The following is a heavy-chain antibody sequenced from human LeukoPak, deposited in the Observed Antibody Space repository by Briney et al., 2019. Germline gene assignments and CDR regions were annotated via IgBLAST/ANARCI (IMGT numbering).Heavy chain of an antibody. V-gene: IGHV3-33*01. Sequence: GSLRLSCAASGITFNAIHWVRQAPGKGLEWVALTWYDGRNKYYADSVKGRFTISIDNSKNMVYLHLHSLRADDTAVYYCAREIFGSGSCPPWWGRGPLLPLPS. D-gene: IGHD3-10*01. CDR2: TWYDGRNK. CDR1: GITFNA. J-gene: IGHJ2*01. CDR3: AREIFGSGSCPPW.